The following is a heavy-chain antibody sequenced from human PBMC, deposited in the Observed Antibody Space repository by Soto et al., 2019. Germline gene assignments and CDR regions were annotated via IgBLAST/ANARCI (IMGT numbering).Heavy chain of an antibody. Sequence: EVQLVESGGGLVKPGGSLRLSCAASGFTFSNAWMNWVRQAPGKGLEWVGRIKSKTDGGTTDYAAPVKGRFTISRDDSKNTLYLQMNSLKTEDTAVYYCTTAGGVYYDCSGYSYYFDYWGQGTLVTVSS. CDR2: IKSKTDGGTT. CDR3: TTAGGVYYDCSGYSYYFDY. V-gene: IGHV3-15*07. J-gene: IGHJ4*02. CDR1: GFTFSNAW. D-gene: IGHD3-22*01.